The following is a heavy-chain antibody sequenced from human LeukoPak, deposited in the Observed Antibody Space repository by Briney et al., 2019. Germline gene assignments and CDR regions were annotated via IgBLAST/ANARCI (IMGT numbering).Heavy chain of an antibody. CDR3: VRRGNRWGDY. CDR1: GFTFSDCW. J-gene: IGHJ4*02. CDR2: IKDDGSEI. Sequence: GGSLRLSCEASGFTFSDCWMSWIRQTPGKGLEWVANIKDDGSEIYYVDSVKGRFTISRDNAKNSLYLQMNSLRAEDTAVYYCVRRGNRWGDYWGQGTLVTVSS. V-gene: IGHV3-7*01. D-gene: IGHD3-16*01.